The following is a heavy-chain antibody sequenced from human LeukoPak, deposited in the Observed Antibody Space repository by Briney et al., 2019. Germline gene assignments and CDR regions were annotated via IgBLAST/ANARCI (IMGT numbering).Heavy chain of an antibody. D-gene: IGHD3-22*01. CDR3: AKDPYYDSSGRYYYYFYMDV. V-gene: IGHV3-30-3*01. CDR2: ISYDGSNK. J-gene: IGHJ6*03. Sequence: GGSLRLSCAASGFTFSSYAMHWVRQAPGKGLEWVAVISYDGSNKYYADSVKGRFTISRDNSKNTLYLQMNSLRAEDTAVYYCAKDPYYDSSGRYYYYFYMDVWGKGTTVTVSS. CDR1: GFTFSSYA.